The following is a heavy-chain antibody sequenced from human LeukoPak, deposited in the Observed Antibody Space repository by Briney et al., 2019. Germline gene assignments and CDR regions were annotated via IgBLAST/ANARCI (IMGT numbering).Heavy chain of an antibody. D-gene: IGHD6-13*01. V-gene: IGHV1-2*02. CDR1: GYTFTGYY. Sequence: GASVKVSCKASGYTFTGYYMHWVRQAPGRGLEWMGWINPNSGGTNYAQKFQGRVTMTRDTSISTAYMELSRLRSDDPAVYYCARGQVAAAGTWVYWGQGTLVTVSS. CDR2: INPNSGGT. CDR3: ARGQVAAAGTWVY. J-gene: IGHJ4*02.